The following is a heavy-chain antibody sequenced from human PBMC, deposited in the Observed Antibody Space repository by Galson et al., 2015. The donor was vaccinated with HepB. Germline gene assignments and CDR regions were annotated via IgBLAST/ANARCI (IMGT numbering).Heavy chain of an antibody. D-gene: IGHD5-12*01. Sequence: SVKVSCKASGYTFTNYAISWVRQAPGQGLEWMGWISTYNGNTNYPQKLQGRVTMTTDTSTSTAYMELRSLRSDDTAVFYCARVDSHEYNWFDPWGQGTLVTVSS. CDR1: GYTFTNYA. V-gene: IGHV1-18*04. CDR2: ISTYNGNT. CDR3: ARVDSHEYNWFDP. J-gene: IGHJ5*02.